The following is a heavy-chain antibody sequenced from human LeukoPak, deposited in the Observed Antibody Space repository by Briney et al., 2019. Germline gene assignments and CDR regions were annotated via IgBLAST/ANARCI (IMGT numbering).Heavy chain of an antibody. D-gene: IGHD3-10*01. J-gene: IGHJ4*02. V-gene: IGHV4-59*01. CDR1: GGSISDNY. CDR3: ARSHGSGSYYAY. CDR2: IYYSGST. Sequence: SETLSLTCTVSGGSISDNYWSWIRQPPGKGLEWIGYIYYSGSTNYNPSLKSRVTISVDTSKNQFSLKLSSVTAADTAVYYCARSHGSGSYYAYWGQGTPVTVSS.